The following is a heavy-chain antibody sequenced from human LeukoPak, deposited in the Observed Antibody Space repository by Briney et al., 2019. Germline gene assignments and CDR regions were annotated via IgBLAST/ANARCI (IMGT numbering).Heavy chain of an antibody. D-gene: IGHD6-13*01. CDR2: IIPIFGTA. CDR1: GGTFSSYA. Sequence: GSSVKVSCKASGGTFSSYAISWVRQAPGQGLEWMGRIIPIFGTANYAQKFQGRVTITTDESTSTAYMELSSLRSEDTAVYYCARDLEKYSSSWYGGDYWGQGTLVTVPS. J-gene: IGHJ4*02. CDR3: ARDLEKYSSSWYGGDY. V-gene: IGHV1-69*05.